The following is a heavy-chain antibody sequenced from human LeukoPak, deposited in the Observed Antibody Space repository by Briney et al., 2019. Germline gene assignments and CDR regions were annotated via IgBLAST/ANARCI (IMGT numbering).Heavy chain of an antibody. CDR3: ARDSYGDANFDS. D-gene: IGHD4-17*01. V-gene: IGHV3-30*04. Sequence: GGSLRLSCADSAFTLSSYAMRWVRQAPGKGLEWVAVISYDGSNKYYADSVKGRFTISRDNSKNTLYLQMNSLRAEDTAVYYCARDSYGDANFDSWGQGTLVTVSS. CDR2: ISYDGSNK. J-gene: IGHJ4*02. CDR1: AFTLSSYA.